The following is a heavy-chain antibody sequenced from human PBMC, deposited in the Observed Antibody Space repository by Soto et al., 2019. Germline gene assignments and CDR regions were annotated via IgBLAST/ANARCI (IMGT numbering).Heavy chain of an antibody. CDR1: GYTFTSYY. J-gene: IGHJ4*02. CDR3: ARDPLRPMVRGVIEAYFDY. D-gene: IGHD3-10*01. V-gene: IGHV1-46*01. CDR2: INPSGGST. Sequence: ASVKVSCKASGYTFTSYYMHWVRQAPGQGLEWMGIINPSGGSTSYAQKFQGRVTMTRDTSTSTVYMELSSLRSEDTAVYYCARDPLRPMVRGVIEAYFDYWGQGTLVTVSS.